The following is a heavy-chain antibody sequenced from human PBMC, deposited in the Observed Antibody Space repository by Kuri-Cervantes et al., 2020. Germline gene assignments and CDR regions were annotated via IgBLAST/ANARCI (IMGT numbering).Heavy chain of an antibody. J-gene: IGHJ3*02. D-gene: IGHD2-21*02. CDR2: IYYSGST. CDR1: GGSISSSSYY. Sequence: SETLSLTCTVSGGSISSSSYYWGWIRQPPGKGLEWIGSIYYSGSTNYNPSLKSRVTISVDTSKNQFSLKLSSVTAADTAVYYCAKSQASRHCVGDCHDAFDIWGQGTMVTVSS. V-gene: IGHV4-39*07. CDR3: AKSQASRHCVGDCHDAFDI.